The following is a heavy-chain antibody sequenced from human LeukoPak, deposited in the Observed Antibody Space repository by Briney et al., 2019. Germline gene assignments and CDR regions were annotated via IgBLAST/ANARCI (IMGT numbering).Heavy chain of an antibody. CDR1: GYTFTSYA. CDR3: AREELYIVATGGVWFDP. Sequence: GASVKVSCKASGYTFTSYAISWVRQAPGQGLEWMGGIIPIFGTANYAQKFQGRVTITADESTSTAYMELSSLRSEDTAVYYCAREELYIVATGGVWFDPWGQGTLVTVSS. V-gene: IGHV1-69*13. D-gene: IGHD5-12*01. CDR2: IIPIFGTA. J-gene: IGHJ5*02.